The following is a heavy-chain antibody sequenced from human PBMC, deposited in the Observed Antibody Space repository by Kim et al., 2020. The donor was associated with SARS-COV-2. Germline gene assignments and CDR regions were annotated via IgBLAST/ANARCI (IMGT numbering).Heavy chain of an antibody. J-gene: IGHJ4*02. Sequence: RFTISRDNTKNTLYLQMNSLRAEDTAVYYCAKGNGYDYVWGSYRYFYFHYWGQGTLVTVSS. D-gene: IGHD3-16*02. V-gene: IGHV3-23*01. CDR3: AKGNGYDYVWGSYRYFYFHY.